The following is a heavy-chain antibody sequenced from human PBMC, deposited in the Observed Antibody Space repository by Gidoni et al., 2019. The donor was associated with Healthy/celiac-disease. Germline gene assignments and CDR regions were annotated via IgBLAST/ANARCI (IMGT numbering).Heavy chain of an antibody. Sequence: QVQLVESGGGVVQPGRSLRLSCAASGFTFSSYGMHWVRQAPGKGREWVAVISYDGSNKYYADSVKGRFTSSRDNSKNTLYLQMNSLRAEDTAVYYCAKDRDVGPLAYYFDYWGQGTLVTVSS. CDR2: ISYDGSNK. V-gene: IGHV3-30*18. J-gene: IGHJ4*02. CDR1: GFTFSSYG. D-gene: IGHD2-15*01. CDR3: AKDRDVGPLAYYFDY.